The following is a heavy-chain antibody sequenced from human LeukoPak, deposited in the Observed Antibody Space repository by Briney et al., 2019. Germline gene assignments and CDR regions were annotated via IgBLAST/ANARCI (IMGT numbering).Heavy chain of an antibody. J-gene: IGHJ4*02. Sequence: GGSLRLSCAASGFTFSSYAMSWVRQAPGKGLEWVSGISWNSGSIGYADSVKGRFTISKDNAKNSLYLQMNSLRAEDMALYYCAKGPIVGANYFDYWGQGTLVTVSS. V-gene: IGHV3-9*03. CDR3: AKGPIVGANYFDY. CDR2: ISWNSGSI. D-gene: IGHD1-26*01. CDR1: GFTFSSYA.